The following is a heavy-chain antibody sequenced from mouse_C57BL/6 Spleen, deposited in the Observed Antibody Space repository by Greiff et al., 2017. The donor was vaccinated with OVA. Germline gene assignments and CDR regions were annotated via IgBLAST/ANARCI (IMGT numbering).Heavy chain of an antibody. V-gene: IGHV5-9-1*02. CDR2: ISSGGDYF. D-gene: IGHD2-4*01. J-gene: IGHJ2*01. Sequence: EVKLVESGEGLVKPGGSLKLSCAASGFTFSSYAMSWVRQTPEKRLEWVAYISSGGDYFYYADTVKGRFTISRDNARNTLYLQMSSLKSEDTAMYYCTRDDYGYFDYWGQGTTLTVSS. CDR3: TRDDYGYFDY. CDR1: GFTFSSYA.